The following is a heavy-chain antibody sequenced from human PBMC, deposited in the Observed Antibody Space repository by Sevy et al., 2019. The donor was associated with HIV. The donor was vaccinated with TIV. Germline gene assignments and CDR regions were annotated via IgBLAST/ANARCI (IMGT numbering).Heavy chain of an antibody. CDR1: GFTFSDYY. CDR2: ISSSGSTI. Sequence: GGSLRLSCAASGFTFSDYYMSWIRQAPGKGLEWVSYISSSGSTIYYADSVKDRFTISRDNAKNSLFLQMNRLRAEDTAVYYCARVDTIFGVASFYYMDVWGKGTTVTVSS. D-gene: IGHD3-3*01. V-gene: IGHV3-11*01. J-gene: IGHJ6*03. CDR3: ARVDTIFGVASFYYMDV.